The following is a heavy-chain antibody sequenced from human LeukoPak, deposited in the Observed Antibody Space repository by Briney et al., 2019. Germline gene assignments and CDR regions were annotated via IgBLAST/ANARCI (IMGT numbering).Heavy chain of an antibody. Sequence: ASVKVSCKASGYTFTSYDINWVRQATGQGLEWMGWMNPNSGNTGYAQKFQGRVTMTRNTSISTAYMELSSLRSEDTAVYYCASWRYCSSTSCSKYYFDYWGQGTLVTVSS. J-gene: IGHJ4*02. D-gene: IGHD2-2*01. V-gene: IGHV1-8*01. CDR1: GYTFTSYD. CDR3: ASWRYCSSTSCSKYYFDY. CDR2: MNPNSGNT.